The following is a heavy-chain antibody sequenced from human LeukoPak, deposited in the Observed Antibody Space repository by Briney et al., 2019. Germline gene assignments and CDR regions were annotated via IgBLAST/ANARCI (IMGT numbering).Heavy chain of an antibody. J-gene: IGHJ4*02. D-gene: IGHD6-19*01. CDR1: GGSVSSGSYY. CDR2: IYYSGST. Sequence: ASETLSLTCTVSGGSVSSGSYYWSWLRQPPGQGLEWIGYIYYSGSTNYNPSLKSRVAISVDTSKNQFSLKLSSVTAADTAVYYCARTVAGTYYFDYWGQGTLVTVSS. V-gene: IGHV4-61*01. CDR3: ARTVAGTYYFDY.